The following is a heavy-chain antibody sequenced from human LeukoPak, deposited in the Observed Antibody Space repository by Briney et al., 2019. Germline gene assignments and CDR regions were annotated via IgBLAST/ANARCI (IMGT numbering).Heavy chain of an antibody. D-gene: IGHD2-21*02. Sequence: GGSLRLSCAASGLTFSSYGMHWVRQAPGKGLEWVAFIQYDGSNKYYADSVKGRFTISRDNSKNTLYLQMNSLRAEDTAVYYCAKDIRAYCGGDCYFDYWGQGTPVTVSS. V-gene: IGHV3-30*02. CDR2: IQYDGSNK. CDR1: GLTFSSYG. CDR3: AKDIRAYCGGDCYFDY. J-gene: IGHJ4*02.